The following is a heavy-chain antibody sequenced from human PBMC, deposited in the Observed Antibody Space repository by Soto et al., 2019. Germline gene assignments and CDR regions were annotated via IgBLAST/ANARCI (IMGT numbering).Heavy chain of an antibody. Sequence: SVKVSCKASGYTFTSYGISWVRQAPVQGLEWMGWISAYNGNTNYSQKLQGRVTMTTDTSTSTAYMELRSLRSEDTAVYYCARDGIVVVVAATPPYYYGMDVWGQGTTVTVSS. V-gene: IGHV1-18*04. J-gene: IGHJ6*02. CDR3: ARDGIVVVVAATPPYYYGMDV. CDR1: GYTFTSYG. CDR2: ISAYNGNT. D-gene: IGHD2-15*01.